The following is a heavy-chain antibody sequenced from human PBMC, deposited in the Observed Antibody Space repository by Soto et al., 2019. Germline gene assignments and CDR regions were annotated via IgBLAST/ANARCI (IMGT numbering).Heavy chain of an antibody. J-gene: IGHJ5*02. CDR1: GYTFSDYY. CDR3: ASHDPGARFDP. D-gene: IGHD1-1*01. V-gene: IGHV1-2*02. Sequence: QVQLVQSGAEVKKPGASLKVSCKTSGYTFSDYYMHWVRQAPGQGLEWMGWINPDNDGTNYAQKFQGRVTMTRDTSISTAYMELSSLRSDDTAVYYCASHDPGARFDPWGQGTLVIVSS. CDR2: INPDNDGT.